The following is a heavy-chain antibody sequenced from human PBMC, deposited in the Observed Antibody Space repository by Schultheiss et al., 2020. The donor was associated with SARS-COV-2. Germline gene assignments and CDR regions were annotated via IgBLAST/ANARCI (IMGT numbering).Heavy chain of an antibody. CDR1: GGSFSGYY. J-gene: IGHJ6*02. V-gene: IGHV4-34*01. D-gene: IGHD3-3*01. Sequence: SQTLSLTCAVYGGSFSGYYWSWIRQPPGKGLEWIGEINHSGSTNYNPSLKSRVTISEDTSKNQVSLKLNSVTPEDTAVYYCARDGTEWLPIYYYGMDVWGQGTTVTVSS. CDR2: INHSGST. CDR3: ARDGTEWLPIYYYGMDV.